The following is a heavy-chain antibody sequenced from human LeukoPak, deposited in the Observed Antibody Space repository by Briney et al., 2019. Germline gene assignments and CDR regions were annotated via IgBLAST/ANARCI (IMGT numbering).Heavy chain of an antibody. J-gene: IGHJ4*02. Sequence: SETLSLTCTVSGGSISSYYWSWIRQPPGKGLEWIGYIYYSGSTNYNPSLKSRVTISVDTSKNQFSLKLSSVTAADTAVYYCARVSIAARPDYFDYWGQGTLVTVSS. CDR2: IYYSGST. D-gene: IGHD6-6*01. CDR1: GGSISSYY. V-gene: IGHV4-59*01. CDR3: ARVSIAARPDYFDY.